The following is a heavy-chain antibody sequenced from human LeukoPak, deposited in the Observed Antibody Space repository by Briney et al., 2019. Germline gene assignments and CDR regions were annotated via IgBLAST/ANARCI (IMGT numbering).Heavy chain of an antibody. J-gene: IGHJ4*02. CDR2: IYNDGSST. CDR3: ARDRLKYCSNTTCYRLDY. D-gene: IGHD2-2*01. Sequence: GGSLRLSCAASGFTFSSYAMSWVRQAPGKGLVWVSRIYNDGSSTSYADSVKGRFTISRDNAKNSLYPQMNSLRAEDTAVYYCARDRLKYCSNTTCYRLDYWGQGTLVTVSS. CDR1: GFTFSSYA. V-gene: IGHV3-74*01.